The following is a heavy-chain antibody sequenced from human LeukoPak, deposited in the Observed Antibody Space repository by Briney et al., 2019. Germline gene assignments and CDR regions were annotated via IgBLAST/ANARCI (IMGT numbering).Heavy chain of an antibody. CDR3: ARLEWELPLDY. D-gene: IGHD1-26*01. J-gene: IGHJ4*02. V-gene: IGHV1-69*02. Sequence: GSSVKVSCKASGGTFSSYTISWVRQAPGQRLEWMGRIIPILGIANYAQKFQGRVTITADKSTSTAYMELSSLRSEDTAVYYCARLEWELPLDYWGQGTLVTVSS. CDR2: IIPILGIA. CDR1: GGTFSSYT.